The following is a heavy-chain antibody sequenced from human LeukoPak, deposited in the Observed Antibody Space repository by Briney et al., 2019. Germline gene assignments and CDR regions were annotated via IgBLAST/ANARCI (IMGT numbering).Heavy chain of an antibody. D-gene: IGHD4-23*01. CDR1: GFTFSSYS. CDR3: TRDYIIYGGNSGFDY. Sequence: GGSLRLSCAASGFTFSSYSMNWVRQAPGKGLEWVGVIKSEGNGGTTAYAASVKGRFTTSRDDSESIAYMQMDSLKTEDTAVYYCTRDYIIYGGNSGFDYWGQGTLVTVSS. V-gene: IGHV3-49*04. J-gene: IGHJ4*02. CDR2: IKSEGNGGTT.